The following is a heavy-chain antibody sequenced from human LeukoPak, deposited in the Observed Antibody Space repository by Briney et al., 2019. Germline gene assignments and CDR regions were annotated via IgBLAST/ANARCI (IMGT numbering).Heavy chain of an antibody. D-gene: IGHD6-19*01. CDR3: ARDSSSGWYLFNWFDP. CDR1: GYTFTSYG. CDR2: ISAYNGNT. J-gene: IGHJ5*02. V-gene: IGHV1-18*01. Sequence: GASVKVSCKASGYTFTSYGISWVRQAPGQGLEWMGWISAYNGNTNYAQKLQGRVTMTTDTSTSTAYMELRSLRSDDTAVYHCARDSSSGWYLFNWFDPWGQGTLVTVSS.